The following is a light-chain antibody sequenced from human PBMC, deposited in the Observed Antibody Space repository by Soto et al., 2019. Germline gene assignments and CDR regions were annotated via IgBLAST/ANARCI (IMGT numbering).Light chain of an antibody. V-gene: IGKV1-39*01. J-gene: IGKJ3*01. CDR1: QSISGH. CDR3: QQSYSSPRFT. Sequence: DIQMTQSPSSLSASVGDRVTITCRASQSISGHLNWYQHKPGKAPELLIYATSTLHIGVPSRFSGSGSGTDFSLTLSSLQPEDFAAYYCQQSYSSPRFTFGPGTKVDIK. CDR2: ATS.